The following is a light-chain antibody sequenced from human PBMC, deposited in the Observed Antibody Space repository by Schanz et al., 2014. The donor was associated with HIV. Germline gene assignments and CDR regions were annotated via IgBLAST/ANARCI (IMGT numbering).Light chain of an antibody. V-gene: IGLV1-44*01. CDR2: ATY. J-gene: IGLJ3*02. CDR1: SSNIATNA. CDR3: AAWDDSLKGWV. Sequence: QSVLTQPPSASGTPGQRVTLSCSASSSNIATNAVNWYQQFPGTAPKLLIYATYNRPSGVPDRFSGSNSGTSASLAISGLQSEDEVDYYCAAWDDSLKGWVFGGGTKLTVL.